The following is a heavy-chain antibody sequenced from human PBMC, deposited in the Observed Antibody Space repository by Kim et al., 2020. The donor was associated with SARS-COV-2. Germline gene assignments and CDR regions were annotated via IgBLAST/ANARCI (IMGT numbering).Heavy chain of an antibody. J-gene: IGHJ4*02. CDR2: LYFGGST. D-gene: IGHD5-12*01. Sequence: SETLSLTCNVSGASVITSQYYWAWSRQPPGKGLEWIATLYFGGSTFYNSALKSRVTISVDASKSQFSLTLSSVTVADTAVYYCARRRYDYWSASADEFDYWGQGTLVTVS. V-gene: IGHV4-39*01. CDR3: ARRRYDYWSASADEFDY. CDR1: GASVITSQYY.